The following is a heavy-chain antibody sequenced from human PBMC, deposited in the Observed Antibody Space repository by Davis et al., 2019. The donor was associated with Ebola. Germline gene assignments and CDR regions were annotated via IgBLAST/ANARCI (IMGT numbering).Heavy chain of an antibody. V-gene: IGHV3-30*18. CDR3: AKGPWGGYHIDY. Sequence: GGSLRLSCAASGFTFSSYGMHWVRQAPGKGLEWVAVISYDGSNKYYADSVKGRFTISRDNSKNTLYLQMNSLRAEDTAVYYCAKGPWGGYHIDYWGQGTLVTVSS. CDR1: GFTFSSYG. J-gene: IGHJ4*02. CDR2: ISYDGSNK. D-gene: IGHD3-16*02.